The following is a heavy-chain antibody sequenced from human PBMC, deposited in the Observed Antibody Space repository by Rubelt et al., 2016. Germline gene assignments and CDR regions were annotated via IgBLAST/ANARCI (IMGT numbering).Heavy chain of an antibody. Sequence: PGKGLEWVAVISYDGSNQYYADSVKGRFTISRDNSKNTLYLQMNSLRAEDTAVCYCAKGLGLYSSSWSDAFDIWGQGTMVTVSS. J-gene: IGHJ3*02. CDR3: AKGLGLYSSSWSDAFDI. V-gene: IGHV3-30*18. D-gene: IGHD6-13*01. CDR2: ISYDGSNQ.